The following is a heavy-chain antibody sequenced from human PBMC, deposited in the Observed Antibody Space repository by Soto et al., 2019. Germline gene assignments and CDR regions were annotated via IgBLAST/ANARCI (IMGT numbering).Heavy chain of an antibody. Sequence: QLQVQESGPGLVKPSETLSLTCTVSGGSISSSSYYWGWIRQSPGKGLEWIASIFYSGTTYYNPSLASRVTISVDTSKNQGSLQLSSVTAADTAFYYCASVPARFCASPSCFPGYWGQGTLVTVSS. CDR1: GGSISSSSYY. J-gene: IGHJ4*02. D-gene: IGHD2-2*01. V-gene: IGHV4-39*01. CDR2: IFYSGTT. CDR3: ASVPARFCASPSCFPGY.